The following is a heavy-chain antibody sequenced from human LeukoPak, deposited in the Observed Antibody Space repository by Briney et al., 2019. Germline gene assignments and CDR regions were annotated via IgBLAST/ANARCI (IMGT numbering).Heavy chain of an antibody. CDR2: IHYSGST. Sequence: SETLSLTCTVSGGSISSSSYYWGWIRQPPGKGLEWIGSIHYSGSTYYNPSLKSRVTISVDTSKNQFSLKLSSVTAADTAVYYCARQPRQKYYYGSGSSRNWFDPWGQGTLVTVSS. D-gene: IGHD3-10*01. V-gene: IGHV4-39*01. CDR1: GGSISSSSYY. J-gene: IGHJ5*02. CDR3: ARQPRQKYYYGSGSSRNWFDP.